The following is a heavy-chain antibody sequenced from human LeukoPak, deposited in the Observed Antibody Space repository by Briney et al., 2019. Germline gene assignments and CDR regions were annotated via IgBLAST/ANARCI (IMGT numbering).Heavy chain of an antibody. D-gene: IGHD1-14*01. J-gene: IGHJ3*02. CDR1: GGTFSSYA. CDR2: IIPIFGTA. Sequence: GASVKVSCKASGGTFSSYAISWVRQAPGQGLEWMGGIIPIFGTANYAQKFQGRVTITRNTSISTAYMELSSLRSEDTAVYYCARGAGVAFDIWGQGTMVTVSS. CDR3: ARGAGVAFDI. V-gene: IGHV1-69*05.